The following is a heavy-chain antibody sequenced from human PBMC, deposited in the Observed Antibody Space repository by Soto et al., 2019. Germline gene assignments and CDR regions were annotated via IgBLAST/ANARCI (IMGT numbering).Heavy chain of an antibody. CDR1: GDTFSSYA. CDR2: IIPIFGPA. D-gene: IGHD1-1*01. J-gene: IGHJ6*02. V-gene: IGHV1-69*13. CDR3: ARVSPAPNSNDVKDYGMDV. Sequence: ASVKLSCKASGDTFSSYAISWVRQAPGQGLEWLGGIIPIFGPANYAQKFQGSVTITAEESTSTAYTELSSLRSEDTAVYYSARVSPAPNSNDVKDYGMDVWCHGTTVTVSS.